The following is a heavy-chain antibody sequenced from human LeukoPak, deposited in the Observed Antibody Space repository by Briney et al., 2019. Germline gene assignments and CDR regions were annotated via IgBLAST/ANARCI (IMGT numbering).Heavy chain of an antibody. J-gene: IGHJ6*03. CDR2: IIPILGIA. D-gene: IGHD3-22*01. CDR3: AREDHYYDSSGYYFRSYYYYYMDV. CDR1: GGTFSSYA. V-gene: IGHV1-69*04. Sequence: GASVKVSCKASGGTFSSYAISWVRQAPGQGLEWMGRIIPILGIANYAQKFQGRDTITADKSTSTAYMELSRLRSEDTAVYYCAREDHYYDSSGYYFRSYYYYYMDVWGKGTTVTVSS.